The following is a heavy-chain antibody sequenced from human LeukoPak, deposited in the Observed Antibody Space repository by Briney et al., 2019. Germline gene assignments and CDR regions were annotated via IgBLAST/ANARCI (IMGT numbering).Heavy chain of an antibody. CDR3: AREMGVVTAHGIDV. J-gene: IGHJ6*02. Sequence: SETLSLTCTVSGGSISSSSVYWGWIRQPPGKGLEWIATISYSGSTTSYNPSLKSRVTISVDTSKNQFSLKLSSVTAADTALYYCAREMGVVTAHGIDVWGQGTTVTVSS. CDR1: GGSISSSSVY. CDR2: ISYSGSTT. V-gene: IGHV4-39*02. D-gene: IGHD4-23*01.